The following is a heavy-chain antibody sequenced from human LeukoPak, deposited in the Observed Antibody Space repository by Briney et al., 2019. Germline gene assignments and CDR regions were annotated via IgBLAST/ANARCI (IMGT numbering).Heavy chain of an antibody. J-gene: IGHJ1*01. CDR1: GGSFSGYY. CDR2: INHSGST. CDR3: ARGPNYYDSSGYPIQH. D-gene: IGHD3-22*01. V-gene: IGHV4-34*01. Sequence: SKTLSLTCAVYGGSFSGYYWSWIRQPPGKGLEWIGEINHSGSTNYNPSLKSRVTISVDTSKNQFSLKLSSVTAADTAVYYCARGPNYYDSSGYPIQHWGQGTLVTVSS.